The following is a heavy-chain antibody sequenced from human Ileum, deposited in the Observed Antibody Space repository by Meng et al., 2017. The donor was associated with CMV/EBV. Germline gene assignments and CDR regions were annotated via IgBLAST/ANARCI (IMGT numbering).Heavy chain of an antibody. D-gene: IGHD1-1*01. J-gene: IGHJ4*02. CDR1: GFIFIDYY. CDR2: INLNNGNT. V-gene: IGHV1-2*02. Sequence: KTSGFIFIDYYIHWVRQAPGQGLEWMAYINLNNGNTGDSEKFQGRITVTRDTSITTAYMDLYRLTSDDTALYYCARDSKEVGTYFDFWGRGTLVTVSS. CDR3: ARDSKEVGTYFDF.